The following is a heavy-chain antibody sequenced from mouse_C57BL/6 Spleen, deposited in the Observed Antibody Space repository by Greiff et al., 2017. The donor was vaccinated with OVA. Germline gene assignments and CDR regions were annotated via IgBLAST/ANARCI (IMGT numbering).Heavy chain of an antibody. CDR3: ARDWDGDYYAMDY. V-gene: IGHV1-82*01. J-gene: IGHJ4*01. Sequence: VKLMESGPELVKPGASVKISCKASGYAFSSSWMNWVKQRPGKGLEWIGRIYPGDGDTNYNGKFKGKATLTADKSSSTAYMQLSSLTSEDSAVYFCARDWDGDYYAMDYWGQGTSVTVSS. D-gene: IGHD4-1*01. CDR2: IYPGDGDT. CDR1: GYAFSSSW.